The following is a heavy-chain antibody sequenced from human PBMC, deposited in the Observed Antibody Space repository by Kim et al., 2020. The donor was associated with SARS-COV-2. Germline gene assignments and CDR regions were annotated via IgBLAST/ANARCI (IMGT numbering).Heavy chain of an antibody. V-gene: IGHV4-59*01. CDR1: GGSISSYY. CDR2: IYYSGST. Sequence: SETLSLTCTVSGGSISSYYWSWIRQPPGKGLEWIGYIYYSGSTNYNPSLKSRVTISVDTSKNQFSLKLSSVTAADTAVYYCAREAVRDDFWSGYQQPDYYYYYMDVWGKGTTVTVSS. D-gene: IGHD3-3*01. J-gene: IGHJ6*03. CDR3: AREAVRDDFWSGYQQPDYYYYYMDV.